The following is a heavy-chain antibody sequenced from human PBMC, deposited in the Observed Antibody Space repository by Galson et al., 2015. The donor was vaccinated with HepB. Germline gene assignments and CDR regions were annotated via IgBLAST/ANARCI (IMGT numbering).Heavy chain of an antibody. Sequence: SVKVSCKASGYTFTGYYMHWVRQAPGQGLEWMGWINPNSGGTNYAQKFQGWVTMTRDTSISTAYMELSRLRSDDTAVYYCARAGYSSSWYPYRGAEFDYWGQGTLVTVSS. J-gene: IGHJ4*02. CDR3: ARAGYSSSWYPYRGAEFDY. CDR1: GYTFTGYY. CDR2: INPNSGGT. V-gene: IGHV1-2*04. D-gene: IGHD6-13*01.